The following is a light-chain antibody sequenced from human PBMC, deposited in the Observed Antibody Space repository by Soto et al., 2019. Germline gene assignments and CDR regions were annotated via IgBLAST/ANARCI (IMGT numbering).Light chain of an antibody. CDR3: QQYDRSKT. CDR2: DTS. J-gene: IGKJ1*01. V-gene: IGKV3-20*01. CDR1: ESVSNNW. Sequence: PGERATLSCRASESVSNNWLAWYQQKPGQTPRLLIYDTSRRATGIPDRFSGSGSGTDFTLTISRLEPEDFAVYYCQQYDRSKTFGQGTKVESK.